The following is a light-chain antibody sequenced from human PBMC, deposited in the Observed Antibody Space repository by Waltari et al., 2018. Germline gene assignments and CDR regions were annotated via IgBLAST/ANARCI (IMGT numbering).Light chain of an antibody. J-gene: IGLJ3*02. V-gene: IGLV2-18*02. CDR3: SSITGSSTWV. Sequence: QSALTQPPSVSGSPGHSVTLSCTGTSNDVGSYNRVSWYQQPPGTAPRLIIYEVTYRPSGVPDHFAGSKSGNTASLTISGLQAQDEADYYCSSITGSSTWVFGGGTKLTVL. CDR2: EVT. CDR1: SNDVGSYNR.